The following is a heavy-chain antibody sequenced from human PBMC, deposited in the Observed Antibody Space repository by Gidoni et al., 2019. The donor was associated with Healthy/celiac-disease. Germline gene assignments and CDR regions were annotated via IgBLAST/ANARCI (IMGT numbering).Heavy chain of an antibody. CDR3: TTVPWGGSYSRDPDAFDI. CDR2: IKSKTDGGTT. D-gene: IGHD1-26*01. J-gene: IGHJ3*02. CDR1: GFTFSNAW. V-gene: IGHV3-15*01. Sequence: EVQLVESGGGLVKPGGSLRLSCAASGFTFSNAWMSWVRQPQGKGLEWVGRIKSKTDGGTTDYAAPVKGRFTISRDDSKNTLYLQMNSLKTEDTAVYYCTTVPWGGSYSRDPDAFDIWGQGTMVTVSS.